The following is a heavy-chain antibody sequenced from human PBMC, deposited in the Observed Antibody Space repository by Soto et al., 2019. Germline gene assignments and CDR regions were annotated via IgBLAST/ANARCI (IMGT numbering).Heavy chain of an antibody. Sequence: EEQVLESGGGLVQPGGSLRLSCAGSGFTFRSYWMSWVRQAPGKGLEWVANIKHDGSEKYYVDSVKGRFTISRDNAENSLYLRMNRLKGEDTAVYYCAREAWEMNDWYFDLWGRGTLVTVSS. V-gene: IGHV3-7*01. J-gene: IGHJ2*01. D-gene: IGHD1-26*01. CDR2: IKHDGSEK. CDR3: AREAWEMNDWYFDL. CDR1: GFTFRSYW.